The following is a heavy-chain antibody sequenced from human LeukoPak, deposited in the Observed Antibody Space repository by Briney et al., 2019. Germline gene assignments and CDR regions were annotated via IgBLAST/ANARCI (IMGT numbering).Heavy chain of an antibody. V-gene: IGHV1-18*01. Sequence: GASVKVSCKASGYTFTKYGIRWVRQAPGQGLERMGWISTYNGNTNYAQKFQGRVTMTTATATSTVSMELRSLRSDDTAVYYCARDRDTALDPFDYWGQGSLVTVSS. D-gene: IGHD5-18*01. CDR1: GYTFTKYG. CDR2: ISTYNGNT. J-gene: IGHJ4*02. CDR3: ARDRDTALDPFDY.